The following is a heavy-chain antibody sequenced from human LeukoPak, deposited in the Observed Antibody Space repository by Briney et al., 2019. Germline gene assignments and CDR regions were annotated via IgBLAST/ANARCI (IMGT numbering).Heavy chain of an antibody. CDR2: ISYDGSNK. CDR1: GFTFSSYG. CDR3: AKDRQKGSSLTAAGDAFDV. D-gene: IGHD6-13*01. J-gene: IGHJ3*01. V-gene: IGHV3-30*18. Sequence: GGSLRLSCAASGFTFSSYGMHWVRQAPGKGLEWVAVISYDGSNKYYADSVKGRFTISRDNSKNTLYLQMNSLRSEDMALYYCAKDRQKGSSLTAAGDAFDVWGHGTMVIVSS.